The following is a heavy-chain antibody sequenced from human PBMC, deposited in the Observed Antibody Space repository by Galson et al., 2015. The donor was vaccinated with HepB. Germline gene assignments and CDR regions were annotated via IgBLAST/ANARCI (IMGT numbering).Heavy chain of an antibody. V-gene: IGHV1-18*01. Sequence: SVKVSCKASGYTFTSYGISWVRQAPGQGLEWMGWISAYNGNTNYAQKLQGRVTMTTDTSTSTAYMELRSLRSDDTAVYYCARGRIEAYYYDSSGYYPFDYWGQGTLGTVSS. D-gene: IGHD3-22*01. CDR1: GYTFTSYG. J-gene: IGHJ4*02. CDR3: ARGRIEAYYYDSSGYYPFDY. CDR2: ISAYNGNT.